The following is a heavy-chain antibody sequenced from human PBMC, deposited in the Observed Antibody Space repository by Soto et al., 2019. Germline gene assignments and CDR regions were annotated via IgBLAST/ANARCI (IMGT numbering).Heavy chain of an antibody. CDR2: MYYSGST. CDR3: ARHRDSNYISFVDY. CDR1: GDSISRSGYY. Sequence: SETLSLTCTVSGDSISRSGYYWGWIRQPPGKGLEWIGSMYYSGSTYYNPSLKSRVTISVDKSKNQFSLNLSSVTAADTAVYYCARHRDSNYISFVDYWGQGTLVTVSS. D-gene: IGHD4-4*01. V-gene: IGHV4-39*01. J-gene: IGHJ4*02.